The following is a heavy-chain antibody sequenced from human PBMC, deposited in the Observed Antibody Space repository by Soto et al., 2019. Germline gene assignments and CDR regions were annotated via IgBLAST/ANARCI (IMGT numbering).Heavy chain of an antibody. CDR3: ARVVVVAATSNWFDP. CDR1: GGSISSYY. CDR2: IYYSGST. D-gene: IGHD2-15*01. V-gene: IGHV4-59*01. J-gene: IGHJ5*02. Sequence: QVQLQESGPGLVKPSETLSLTCTVSGGSISSYYWSWIRQPPGKGLEWIGYIYYSGSTNYNPSLKSRVTISVDTSKNQFSLKLSSVTAADTAVYYCARVVVVAATSNWFDPWGQGTLVTVSS.